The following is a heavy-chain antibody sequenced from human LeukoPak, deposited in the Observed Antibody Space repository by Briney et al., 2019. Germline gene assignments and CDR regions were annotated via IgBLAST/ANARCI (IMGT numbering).Heavy chain of an antibody. D-gene: IGHD3-16*01. Sequence: GGSLRLSCAASGFTFSSYAMGWVRQAPGKGLEWVSAISGSGGSTYYADSVKGRFTISRDNSQNTLYLQMNRLRAEDTAVYYCGRDSLGGDYWGQGTLVTVSS. CDR3: GRDSLGGDY. CDR2: ISGSGGST. J-gene: IGHJ4*02. CDR1: GFTFSSYA. V-gene: IGHV3-23*01.